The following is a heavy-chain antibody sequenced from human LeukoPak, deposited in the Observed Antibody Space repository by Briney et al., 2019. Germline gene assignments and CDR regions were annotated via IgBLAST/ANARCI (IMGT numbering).Heavy chain of an antibody. D-gene: IGHD1-7*01. J-gene: IGHJ3*02. CDR2: IYHSGST. Sequence: SETLSLTCTVYGYSISGGYYWAWIRQTPGKGLEYIGSIYHSGSTYYNPSLRSRVTISVDTSKNQFSLKLSSVTAADTAVYYCARVIRGDGYNWNYVAFDIWGQGTMVTVSS. V-gene: IGHV4-38-2*02. CDR3: ARVIRGDGYNWNYVAFDI. CDR1: GYSISGGYY.